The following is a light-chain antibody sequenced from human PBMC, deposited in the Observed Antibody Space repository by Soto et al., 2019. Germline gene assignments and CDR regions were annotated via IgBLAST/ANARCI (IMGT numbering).Light chain of an antibody. Sequence: IQLTQSPSSLSASVLDRVTITCLASQGISSDLAWYQQKPGKAPKLLIYDASTLQSGVPSRFSGSGSGTDFTLTISSLQPEDFATYYCQQPNAYPITFGQGTRLEIK. CDR3: QQPNAYPIT. CDR2: DAS. CDR1: QGISSD. J-gene: IGKJ5*01. V-gene: IGKV1-9*01.